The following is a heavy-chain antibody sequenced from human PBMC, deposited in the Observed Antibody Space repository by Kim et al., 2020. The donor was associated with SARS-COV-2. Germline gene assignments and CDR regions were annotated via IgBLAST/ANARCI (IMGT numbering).Heavy chain of an antibody. CDR3: AKEILDSGRLFHSYF. CDR1: GFTLDINV. Sequence: GGSLRLSCEVSGFTLDINVMTWVRQAPGRGLEWVSTISGSGSDTYYADSVQGRFTSSRDNSKNTLYLQMNSLRADDTAVYYCAKEILDSGRLFHSYF. V-gene: IGHV3-23*01. J-gene: IGHJ4*01. D-gene: IGHD3-10*01. CDR2: ISGSGSDT.